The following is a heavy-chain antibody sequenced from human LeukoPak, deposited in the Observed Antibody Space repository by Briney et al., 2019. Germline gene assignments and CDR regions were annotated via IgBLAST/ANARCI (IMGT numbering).Heavy chain of an antibody. CDR3: ARRAGAYSHPYDY. J-gene: IGHJ4*02. V-gene: IGHV3-53*01. CDR2: IYSDNT. CDR1: GFTVSSNS. Sequence: GGSLRLSCTVSGFTVSSNSMSWVRQAPGRGLEWVSFIYSDNTHYSDSVQGRFTISRDNSKNTLYLQMNSLRAEDTAVYYCARRAGAYSHPYDYWGQGTLVTVSS. D-gene: IGHD4/OR15-4a*01.